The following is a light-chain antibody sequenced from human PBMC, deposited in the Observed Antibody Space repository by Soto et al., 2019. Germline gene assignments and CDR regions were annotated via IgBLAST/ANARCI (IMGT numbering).Light chain of an antibody. V-gene: IGLV1-44*01. J-gene: IGLJ2*01. CDR3: ATWDDSLNGVV. CDR1: SSNIGSNA. Sequence: QSVLTQPPSVSGTPGQRVIISCSGSSSNIGSNAVNWYQQLPGTAPKLLMASSNQRPSGVPDRFSGPKSGTSASLAISGLQSEDEVDYYCATWDDSLNGVVFGGGTKLTVL. CDR2: SSN.